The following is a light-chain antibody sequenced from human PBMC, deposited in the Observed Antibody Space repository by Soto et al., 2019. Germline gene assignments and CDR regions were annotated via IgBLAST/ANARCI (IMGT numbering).Light chain of an antibody. J-gene: IGKJ3*01. CDR2: GAS. V-gene: IGKV1-39*01. CDR1: HTIATY. CDR3: QQYSSWPFT. Sequence: IQMTQSPSSLSASVGDGVTLTCRASHTIATYLNWYQQKPGQVPEVLIYGASRLHVGVPSRFTGSGYGTDFTLTINNLQPEDFAIYYCQQYSSWPFTFGPGTKVAIE.